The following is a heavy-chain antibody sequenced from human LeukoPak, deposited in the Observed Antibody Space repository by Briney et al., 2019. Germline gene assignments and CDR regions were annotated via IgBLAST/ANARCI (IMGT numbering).Heavy chain of an antibody. V-gene: IGHV3-21*01. CDR1: GFTFSSYS. J-gene: IGHJ4*02. CDR2: ISSSSSYI. CDR3: ATVPTSFRGYSYGYPPLFDY. D-gene: IGHD5-18*01. Sequence: GGSLRLSCAASGFTFSSYSMNWVRQAPGKGLEWVSSISSSSSYIYYADSVKGRFTISRDNAKNSLYLQMNSLRAEDTAVYYCATVPTSFRGYSYGYPPLFDYWGQGTLVTVSS.